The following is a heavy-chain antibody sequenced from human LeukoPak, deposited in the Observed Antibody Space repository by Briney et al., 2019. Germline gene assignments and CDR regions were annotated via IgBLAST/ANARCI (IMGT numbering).Heavy chain of an antibody. V-gene: IGHV1-8*01. CDR1: GYTFTSYD. CDR3: ARVGCSSTSCYTHFDY. CDR2: MNLNSGNT. Sequence: GASVKVSCKASGYTFTSYDINWVRQGTGQGLEWVGWMNLNSGNTGYAQKFQGRVTMTRNTSISTAYMELSSLRSEDTAVYYCARVGCSSTSCYTHFDYWGQGTLVTVSS. D-gene: IGHD2-2*02. J-gene: IGHJ4*02.